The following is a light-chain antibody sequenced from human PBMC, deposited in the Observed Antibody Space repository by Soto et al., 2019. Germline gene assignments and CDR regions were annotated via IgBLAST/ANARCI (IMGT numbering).Light chain of an antibody. CDR2: GAS. J-gene: IGKJ4*01. CDR1: HDITRR. Sequence: DIQMTQSPSSVSGSVGERVTITCRASHDITRRLAWYQQKPGEAPTLLIFGASSLQSGVPSRFSGSVSGTDFTLTISSLQPEDFAAYYCQQANSFPPTFGGGTKVEI. V-gene: IGKV1-12*01. CDR3: QQANSFPPT.